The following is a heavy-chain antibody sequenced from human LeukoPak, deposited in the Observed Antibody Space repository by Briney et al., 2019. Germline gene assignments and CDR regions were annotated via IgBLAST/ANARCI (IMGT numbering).Heavy chain of an antibody. V-gene: IGHV4-59*08. CDR3: ARRGLGAAGFDY. CDR2: IYYSGST. J-gene: IGHJ4*02. Sequence: SETLSLTCTVSGGSISSYYWSWIRQPPGKGLEWIGYIYYSGSTNYNPSLKSRVTISGDTSKNQFSLKLSSVTAADTAVYYCARRGLGAAGFDYWGQGTLVTVSS. CDR1: GGSISSYY. D-gene: IGHD1-26*01.